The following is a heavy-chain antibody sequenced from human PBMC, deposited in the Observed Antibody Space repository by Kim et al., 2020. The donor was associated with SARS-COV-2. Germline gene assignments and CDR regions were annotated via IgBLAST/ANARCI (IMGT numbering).Heavy chain of an antibody. D-gene: IGHD6-19*01. J-gene: IGHJ4*02. Sequence: ASVKVSCKASGYTFTSYAMHWVRQAPGQRLEWMGWINAGNGNTKYSQKFQGRVTITRDTSASTAYMELSSLRSEDTAVYYCSRDASIAVAGTGLAFDCWGQGTLVTVSS. CDR2: INAGNGNT. CDR3: SRDASIAVAGTGLAFDC. V-gene: IGHV1-3*01. CDR1: GYTFTSYA.